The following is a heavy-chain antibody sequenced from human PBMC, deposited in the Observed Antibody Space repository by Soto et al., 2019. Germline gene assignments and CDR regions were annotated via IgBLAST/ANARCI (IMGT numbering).Heavy chain of an antibody. CDR2: ISANGGRA. D-gene: IGHD6-19*01. CDR3: ASWVIALGGTGYFRH. Sequence: PGGSLRLSCAASGFTFASHAMSWVRQAPGKGLEWVPGISANGGRANYADSVKGRFSLSRDNSKNTMFLQMDSLTAEDTAIYYCASWVIALGGTGYFRHWGQGTLVTVSS. CDR1: GFTFASHA. J-gene: IGHJ1*01. V-gene: IGHV3-23*01.